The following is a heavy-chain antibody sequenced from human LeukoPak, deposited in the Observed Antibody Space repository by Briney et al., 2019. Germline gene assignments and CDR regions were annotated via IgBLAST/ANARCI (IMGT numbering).Heavy chain of an antibody. J-gene: IGHJ4*02. V-gene: IGHV1-2*02. CDR1: GYTFTAYY. CDR3: ARGDFWSGYLRPFDY. CDR2: INPNSGGT. D-gene: IGHD3-3*01. Sequence: ASVKVSCKASGYTFTAYYMHWVRQAPGQGLEWMGWINPNSGGTNYAQKFQGRVTMTRDTSISTAYMELSRLRSDDTAVYYCARGDFWSGYLRPFDYWGQGTLVTVSS.